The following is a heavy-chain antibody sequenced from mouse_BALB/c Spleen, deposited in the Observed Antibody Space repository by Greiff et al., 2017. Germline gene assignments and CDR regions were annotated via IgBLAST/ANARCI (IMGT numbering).Heavy chain of an antibody. CDR3: ARWKTTVDFDY. CDR1: GYTFTSYW. D-gene: IGHD1-1*01. J-gene: IGHJ2*01. Sequence: QVHVKQSGAELAKPGASVKMSCKASGYTFTSYWMHWVKQRPGQGLEWIGYINPSTGYTEYNQKFKDKATLTADKSSSTAYMQLSSLTSEDSAVYYCARWKTTVDFDYWGQGTTLTVSS. CDR2: INPSTGYT. V-gene: IGHV1-7*01.